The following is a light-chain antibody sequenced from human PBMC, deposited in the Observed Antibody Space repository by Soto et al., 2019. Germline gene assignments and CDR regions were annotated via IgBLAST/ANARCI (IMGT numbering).Light chain of an antibody. Sequence: DIALTQSPDSLALSLSERATMNCKSSQSVLYSSYNKSYLAWYQVKPGRPPKLLFSWASTRESGVPDRFSGSGSGTDFTLTISSLQAEDVAVYYCQQYYSTLITFGQGTRLEIK. V-gene: IGKV4-1*01. CDR2: WAS. J-gene: IGKJ5*01. CDR1: QSVLYSSYNKSY. CDR3: QQYYSTLIT.